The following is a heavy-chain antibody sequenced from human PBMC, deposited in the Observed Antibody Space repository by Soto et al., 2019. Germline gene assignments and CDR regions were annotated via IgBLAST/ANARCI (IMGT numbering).Heavy chain of an antibody. Sequence: ASVKVSCKASGYTFTSYGISWVRQAPGQGLEWMGWISAYNGNTNYAQKLQGRVTMTTDTSTSTAYMELRSLRSDDTAVYYCARRAYFDWSYGMDVWGQGTTVTVSS. CDR3: ARRAYFDWSYGMDV. V-gene: IGHV1-18*01. J-gene: IGHJ6*02. CDR1: GYTFTSYG. CDR2: ISAYNGNT. D-gene: IGHD3-9*01.